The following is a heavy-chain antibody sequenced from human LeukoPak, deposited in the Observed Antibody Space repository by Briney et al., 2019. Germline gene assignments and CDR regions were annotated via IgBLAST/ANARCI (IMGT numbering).Heavy chain of an antibody. V-gene: IGHV3-33*01. D-gene: IGHD3-3*01. CDR1: GFTFSSYG. CDR3: ARAGRITIFGVGTPYGMDV. J-gene: IGHJ6*04. Sequence: GGSLRLSCAASGFTFSSYGMHWVRQAPGKGLEWVAAIWYDGSNKYNADSVKGRSTISRENSKNTLYLQMNSLRAEDTAVYYCARAGRITIFGVGTPYGMDVWGEGTTVTVSS. CDR2: IWYDGSNK.